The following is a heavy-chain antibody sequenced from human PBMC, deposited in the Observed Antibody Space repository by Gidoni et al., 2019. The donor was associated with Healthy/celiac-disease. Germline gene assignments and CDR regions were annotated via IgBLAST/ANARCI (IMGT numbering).Heavy chain of an antibody. Sequence: EVQLVQSGAEVKKPGESLKISCKGSGYSFTSYWIGWVRQMPGKGLEWMGIIYPGDSDTRYSPSFQGQVTISADKSISTAYLQWSSLKASDTAMYYCARHRAPGSSWYLGYYFDYWGQGTLVTVSS. D-gene: IGHD6-13*01. CDR3: ARHRAPGSSWYLGYYFDY. CDR2: IYPGDSDT. J-gene: IGHJ4*02. V-gene: IGHV5-51*01. CDR1: GYSFTSYW.